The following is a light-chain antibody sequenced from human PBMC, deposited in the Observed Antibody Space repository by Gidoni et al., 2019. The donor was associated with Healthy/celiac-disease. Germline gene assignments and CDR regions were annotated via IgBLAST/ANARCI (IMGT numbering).Light chain of an antibody. CDR3: QQYKNGKT. CDR1: QSVSSN. Sequence: EIVMTQSPATLSVSPGERATLSCRASQSVSSNLAWYQQKPGQAPRLLIYGASTRATGIPAWFRGRGSGTDVTRTISSLQSEEFAGYYCQQYKNGKTFGQGTKVETK. V-gene: IGKV3-15*01. J-gene: IGKJ1*01. CDR2: GAS.